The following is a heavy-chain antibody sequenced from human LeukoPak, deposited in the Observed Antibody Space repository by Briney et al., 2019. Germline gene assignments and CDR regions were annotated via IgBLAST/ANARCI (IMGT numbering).Heavy chain of an antibody. Sequence: SETLSLTCTVSGGSISSHYWSWIRQPPGTGLEWIGYIYYSGSNNYTPSVKSRVTISVDTYKNQFSLKLSSVSAADTAVYYCAREVSGPYYDFWSGYPNWFDPWGQGTLVTVSS. CDR3: AREVSGPYYDFWSGYPNWFDP. CDR2: IYYSGSN. V-gene: IGHV4-59*11. D-gene: IGHD3-3*01. CDR1: GGSISSHY. J-gene: IGHJ5*02.